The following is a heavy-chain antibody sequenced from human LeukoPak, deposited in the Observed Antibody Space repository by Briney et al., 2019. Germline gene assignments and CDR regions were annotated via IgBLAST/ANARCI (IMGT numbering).Heavy chain of an antibody. CDR1: GFTFSSYS. CDR3: TTSPAVAS. V-gene: IGHV3-53*01. D-gene: IGHD4-23*01. J-gene: IGHJ5*02. CDR2: IYSGGTT. Sequence: PGGSLRLSCAASGFTFSSYSMNWVRQAPGKGLEWVSLIYSGGTTFYTDSVKGRFTIPRDSSKNTLYLQMNNLKAEDTAVYYCTTSPAVASWGQGTLVTVSS.